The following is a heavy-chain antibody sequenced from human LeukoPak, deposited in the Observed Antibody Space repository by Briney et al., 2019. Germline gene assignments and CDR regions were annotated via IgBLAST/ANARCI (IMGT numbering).Heavy chain of an antibody. CDR2: ISGSGGST. D-gene: IGHD1-1*01. V-gene: IGHV3-23*01. Sequence: GGSLRLSCAASGFTFSSYAMSWVRQAPGKGLEWVSAISGSGGSTYYADSVKGRFTISRDNAKNSLYLQMNSLRAEDTAVYFCARVQQHLNYYYFYMDVWSKGTTVTVSS. CDR1: GFTFSSYA. CDR3: ARVQQHLNYYYFYMDV. J-gene: IGHJ6*03.